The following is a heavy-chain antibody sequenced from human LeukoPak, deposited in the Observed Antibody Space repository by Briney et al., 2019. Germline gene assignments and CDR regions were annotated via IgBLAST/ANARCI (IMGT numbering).Heavy chain of an antibody. CDR1: GYTFTSYA. J-gene: IGHJ4*02. D-gene: IGHD4-17*01. Sequence: GASVKVSCKASGYTFTSYAMHWMRQAPGQRLEWMGWINAGNGNTKYSQKFQGRVTITRDTSASTAYMELSSLRSEDTAVYYCARAAHGDYFGFDYWGQGTLVTVSS. V-gene: IGHV1-3*01. CDR2: INAGNGNT. CDR3: ARAAHGDYFGFDY.